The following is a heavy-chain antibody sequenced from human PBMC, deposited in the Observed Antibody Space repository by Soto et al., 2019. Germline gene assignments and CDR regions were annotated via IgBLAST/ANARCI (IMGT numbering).Heavy chain of an antibody. CDR1: GGTFSSYT. D-gene: IGHD2-15*01. V-gene: IGHV1-69*08. Sequence: VQLVQSGAEVKKPGSSVKVSCKASGGTFSSYTISWVRQAPGQGLEWMGRIIPILGIANYAQKFQGRVTITADKSTSTAYMELSSLRSEDTAVYYCARDRYCSGGSCYPGPYYYYMDVWGKGTTVTVSS. CDR2: IIPILGIA. CDR3: ARDRYCSGGSCYPGPYYYYMDV. J-gene: IGHJ6*03.